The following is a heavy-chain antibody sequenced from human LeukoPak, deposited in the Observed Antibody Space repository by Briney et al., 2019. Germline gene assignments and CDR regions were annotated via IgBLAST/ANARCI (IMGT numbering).Heavy chain of an antibody. CDR2: TYYSGST. D-gene: IGHD6-13*01. CDR1: GGSISSSRYY. V-gene: IGHV4-39*01. Sequence: PSETLSLPCTVSGGSISSSRYYWGWIRQPQGKGLEWIGRTYYSGSTYYNPSLKSRVTISVDTSKNQFSLKLSSVTAADTAVYYCARRLAGTDDYWGQGTLVTVSS. J-gene: IGHJ4*02. CDR3: ARRLAGTDDY.